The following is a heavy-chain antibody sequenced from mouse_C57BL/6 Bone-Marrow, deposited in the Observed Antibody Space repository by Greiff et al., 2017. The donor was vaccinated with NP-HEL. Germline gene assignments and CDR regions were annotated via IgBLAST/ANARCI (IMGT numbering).Heavy chain of an antibody. CDR1: GYTFTSYW. CDR2: IDPSDSYT. D-gene: IGHD2-4*01. Sequence: QVHVKQPGAELVRPGTSVKLSCKASGYTFTSYWMHWVKQRPGQGLEWIGVIDPSDSYTNYNQKFKGKATLTVDTSSSTAYMQLSSLTSEDSAVYYCASHYDYTWFAYWGQGTLVTVSA. J-gene: IGHJ3*01. V-gene: IGHV1-59*01. CDR3: ASHYDYTWFAY.